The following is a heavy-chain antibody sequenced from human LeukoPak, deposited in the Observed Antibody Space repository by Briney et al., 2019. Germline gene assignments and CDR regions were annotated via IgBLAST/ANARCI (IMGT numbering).Heavy chain of an antibody. CDR1: GFTFSSYA. Sequence: GGSLRLSCAASGFTFSSYAMSWVRQAPGKGLEWVSAISGSAGSTYYADSVKGRFTISRDNSKNTLYLQMSSLRAEDTAVYYCAKDQARYYYDSSGFKGDYWGQGTLVTVSS. J-gene: IGHJ4*02. CDR2: ISGSAGST. V-gene: IGHV3-23*01. D-gene: IGHD3-22*01. CDR3: AKDQARYYYDSSGFKGDY.